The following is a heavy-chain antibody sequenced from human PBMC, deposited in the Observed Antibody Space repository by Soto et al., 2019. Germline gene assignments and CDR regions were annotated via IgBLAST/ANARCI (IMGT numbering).Heavy chain of an antibody. CDR2: IYYSGST. CDR3: ARDRPEEDRAGTYPTSTEGNEYYHDGMDV. Sequence: SETLSLTCVVSGGFISSDNWWSWVRQSPGKGLEWIGYIYYSGSTNYNPSLKSRVTISVDTSKNQFSLKLSSVTAADTAVYYCARDRPEEDRAGTYPTSTEGNEYYHDGMDVWAQGTTVTVSS. D-gene: IGHD6-19*01. J-gene: IGHJ6*02. V-gene: IGHV4-4*02. CDR1: GGFISSDNW.